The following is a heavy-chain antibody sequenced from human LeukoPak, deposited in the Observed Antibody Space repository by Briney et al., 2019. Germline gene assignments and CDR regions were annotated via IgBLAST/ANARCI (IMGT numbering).Heavy chain of an antibody. Sequence: GGSLRLSCAASGFTGFTFSSYSMNWVRQAPGKGLEWVTYIRNDGGDTFDADSVKGRFTISRDNSKNTLYLQMNSLSAEDTALYYCAKDLDGHGAYEYWGQGTLVTVSS. D-gene: IGHD5-12*01. CDR3: AKDLDGHGAYEY. J-gene: IGHJ4*02. CDR2: IRNDGGDT. CDR1: GFTGFTFSSYS. V-gene: IGHV3-30*02.